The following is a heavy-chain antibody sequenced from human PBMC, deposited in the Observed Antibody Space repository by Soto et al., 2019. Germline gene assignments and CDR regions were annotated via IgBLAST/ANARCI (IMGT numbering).Heavy chain of an antibody. CDR2: ISADRGST. Sequence: QVQLAQSGAEVKQPGASVKVSCKASGYTFSSYGISWVRQAPGKGLEWMGWISADRGSTNYAQLLQGRVTMTTDTSTSKAYRELKNLRSYDTAVYDCARDAPYRRSTPPHYYYYCMDLRGQGTTVTLSS. D-gene: IGHD6-6*01. CDR3: ARDAPYRRSTPPHYYYYCMDL. CDR1: GYTFSSYG. V-gene: IGHV1-18*01. J-gene: IGHJ6*02.